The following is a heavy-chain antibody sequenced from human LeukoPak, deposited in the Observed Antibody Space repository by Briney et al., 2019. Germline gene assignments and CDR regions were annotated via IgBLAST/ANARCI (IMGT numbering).Heavy chain of an antibody. CDR3: AKDWAYCGGDCYSTVDY. Sequence: GGSLRLSCAASGFTFSSYAMSWVRQAPGKGLECVSAISGSGGNTYYADSVKGRFTISRDNSKNTLYVQMNSLRAEDTAVYYCAKDWAYCGGDCYSTVDYWGQGTLVTVSS. CDR2: ISGSGGNT. CDR1: GFTFSSYA. D-gene: IGHD2-21*02. V-gene: IGHV3-23*01. J-gene: IGHJ4*02.